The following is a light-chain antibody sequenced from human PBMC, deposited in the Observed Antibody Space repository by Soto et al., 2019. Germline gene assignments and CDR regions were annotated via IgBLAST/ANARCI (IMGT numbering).Light chain of an antibody. V-gene: IGLV2-8*01. Sequence: QSALTQPPSASGSPGQSVAISCTGTSSDVGGDNYVSWYQQHPGKAPKLMIYEVNKRPSGVPDRFSGSKSGTTASLTVSGLQAEEEADYYCSSYAGSSNVFGTGTKLTVL. J-gene: IGLJ1*01. CDR3: SSYAGSSNV. CDR2: EVN. CDR1: SSDVGGDNY.